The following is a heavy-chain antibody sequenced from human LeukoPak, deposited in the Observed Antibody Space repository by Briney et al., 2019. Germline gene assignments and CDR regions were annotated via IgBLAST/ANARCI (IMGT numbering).Heavy chain of an antibody. D-gene: IGHD2-15*01. CDR1: GYSISSSYW. Sequence: SETLSLTCAVSGYSISSSYWWSWVRQPPRKGLERIGEISHRGNTNYNPSLKSRVSTSVDKSKNQLSLKLSSVTAADTAVYYCAREAGDYSRGFDYWGQGTLVTVSS. J-gene: IGHJ4*02. CDR3: AREAGDYSRGFDY. V-gene: IGHV4-4*02. CDR2: ISHRGNT.